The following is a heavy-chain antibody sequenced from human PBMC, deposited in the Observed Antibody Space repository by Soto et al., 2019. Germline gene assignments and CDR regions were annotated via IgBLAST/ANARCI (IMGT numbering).Heavy chain of an antibody. J-gene: IGHJ4*02. CDR1: GGSFSGYY. CDR3: AKLYLNGGPAAIPPFEY. Sequence: SETLSLTCAVYGGSFSGYYWSWIRQPPGKGLEWIGEINHSGSTNYNPSLKSRVTISVDTSKNQFSLKLSSVTAADTAVYYCAKLYLNGGPAAIPPFEYWGQGTLVTVSS. D-gene: IGHD2-2*01. CDR2: INHSGST. V-gene: IGHV4-34*01.